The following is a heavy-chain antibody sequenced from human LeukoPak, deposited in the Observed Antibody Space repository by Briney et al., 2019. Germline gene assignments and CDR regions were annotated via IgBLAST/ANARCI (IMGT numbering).Heavy chain of an antibody. CDR1: GGSFSGYY. CDR2: INHSGST. V-gene: IGHV4-34*01. J-gene: IGHJ4*02. D-gene: IGHD2-2*01. CDR3: ARIGYCSSTSCYVREFDY. Sequence: PSETLSLTCAVYGGSFSGYYWSWIRQPPGKGLEWIGEINHSGSTNYNPSLKSRVTISVDTSKNQFSLKLSSVTAADTAVYYCARIGYCSSTSCYVREFDYWGQGTLVTVSS.